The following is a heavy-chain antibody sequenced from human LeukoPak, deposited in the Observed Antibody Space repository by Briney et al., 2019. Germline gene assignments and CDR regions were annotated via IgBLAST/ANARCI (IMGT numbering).Heavy chain of an antibody. CDR2: ISSGSDTI. V-gene: IGHV3-48*04. J-gene: IGHJ4*02. D-gene: IGHD1-26*01. CDR1: GFTFGPYT. CDR3: ASGMRVGPNI. Sequence: SGGSLRLSCTASGFTFGPYTMNWVRQAPGKGLEWVSYISSGSDTIYYADSVQGRFTISRDNAKNSLYLQMYSLRAEDTAVYYCASGMRVGPNIWGQGTLVTVSS.